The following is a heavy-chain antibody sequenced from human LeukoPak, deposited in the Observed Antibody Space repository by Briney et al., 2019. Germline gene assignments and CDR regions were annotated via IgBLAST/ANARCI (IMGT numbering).Heavy chain of an antibody. J-gene: IGHJ6*02. D-gene: IGHD3-3*01. Sequence: PSETLSLTCTVSGGSISSYYWSWIRQPPGTGLEWIGYIYYSGSTNYNPSLKSRVTISVDTSKNQFSLKLSSVTAADTAVYYCARDNIVTIFGVTNYYGMDVWGQGTTVTVSS. CDR1: GGSISSYY. V-gene: IGHV4-59*01. CDR2: IYYSGST. CDR3: ARDNIVTIFGVTNYYGMDV.